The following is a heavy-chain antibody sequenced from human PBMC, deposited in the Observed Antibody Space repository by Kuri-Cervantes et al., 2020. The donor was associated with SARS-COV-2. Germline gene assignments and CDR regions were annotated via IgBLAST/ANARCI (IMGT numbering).Heavy chain of an antibody. V-gene: IGHV3-7*03. CDR3: AKDRAALLGYTFGPDLDY. J-gene: IGHJ4*02. Sequence: GESLKISCAASGFTFSSYWMSWVRQAPGKGLEWVANIKQDGSEKYYVDSVKGRFTISRDNAKNSLYLQMNSLRPEDTAFYYCAKDRAALLGYTFGPDLDYWGQGTQVTVSS. CDR1: GFTFSSYW. CDR2: IKQDGSEK. D-gene: IGHD5-18*01.